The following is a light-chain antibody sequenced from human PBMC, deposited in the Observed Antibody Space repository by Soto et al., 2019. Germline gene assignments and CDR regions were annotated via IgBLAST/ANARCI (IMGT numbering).Light chain of an antibody. V-gene: IGKV3-20*01. J-gene: IGKJ2*01. CDR1: ETIGYNY. CDR3: QQYDTSYT. CDR2: DAS. Sequence: EIVLTQFPGTLSLSPGERATLSCRASETIGYNYLAWYQQQPGLAPTLLIYDASNRAPGIPDRFSGSGSGTYFTLTISRVEPGDFAVYYCQQYDTSYTFGPGTKLEI.